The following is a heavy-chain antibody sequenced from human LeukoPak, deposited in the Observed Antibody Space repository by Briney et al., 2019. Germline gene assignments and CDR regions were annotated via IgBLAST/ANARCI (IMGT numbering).Heavy chain of an antibody. CDR3: ARIRIAVASNAFDI. CDR2: ISSSGSTI. J-gene: IGHJ3*02. CDR1: GFTFSDYY. Sequence: GGSLRLSCAASGFTFSDYYMSWIRQAPGKGLEWVSYISSSGSTIYYADSVKGRFTISRDNAKNSLYLQMNSLRAEDTAVYYCARIRIAVASNAFDIWGQGTMVTVSS. D-gene: IGHD6-19*01. V-gene: IGHV3-11*01.